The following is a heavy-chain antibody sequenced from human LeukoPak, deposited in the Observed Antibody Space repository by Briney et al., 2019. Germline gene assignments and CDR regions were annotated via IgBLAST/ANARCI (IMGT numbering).Heavy chain of an antibody. J-gene: IGHJ4*02. V-gene: IGHV4-39*07. D-gene: IGHD5-18*01. CDR2: VYYDGST. CDR3: ANLGYSSTLLQV. CDR1: GGSISNRTYY. Sequence: SETLSLTCSVSGGSISNRTYYWGWIRQPPGKGLEWIGSVYYDGSTYYTASLKSRVTLSVDTSKNQFSLKLSSVTAADTAVYYCANLGYSSTLLQVWGQGTLVTVSS.